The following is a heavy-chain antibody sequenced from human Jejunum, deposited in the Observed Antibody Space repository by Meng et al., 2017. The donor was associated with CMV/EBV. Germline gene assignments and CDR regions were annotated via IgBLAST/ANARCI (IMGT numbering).Heavy chain of an antibody. CDR1: GGSISGYY. CDR3: ARGWGTSSPLDF. Sequence: TVSGGSISGYYWTWFRQSPGKGLEWIGCIDFSGTTKYSPSLNSRVTISVDTSKKQFSLKLNSVTAADTAVYHCARGWGTSSPLDFWGQGKPVTVSS. V-gene: IGHV4-59*01. D-gene: IGHD2-2*01. CDR2: IDFSGTT. J-gene: IGHJ4*02.